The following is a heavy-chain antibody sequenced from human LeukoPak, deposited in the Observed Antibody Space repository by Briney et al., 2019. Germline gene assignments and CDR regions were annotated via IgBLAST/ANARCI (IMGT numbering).Heavy chain of an antibody. CDR3: ARQSVRGYYQNELDY. V-gene: IGHV4-59*08. J-gene: IGHJ4*02. CDR1: DDSISNYY. D-gene: IGHD3-22*01. Sequence: PSETLSLTCAISDDSISNYYWSWIRQPPGQGLEWIGYVNYIGNTNYNPSLRSRVTISVDTSKNQFSLKLSSVTAADTAVYYCARQSVRGYYQNELDYWGQGTLVTVSS. CDR2: VNYIGNT.